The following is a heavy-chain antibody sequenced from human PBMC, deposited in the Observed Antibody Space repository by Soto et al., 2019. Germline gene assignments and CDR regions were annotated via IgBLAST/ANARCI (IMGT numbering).Heavy chain of an antibody. CDR1: GGSISSGDYY. D-gene: IGHD3-10*01. CDR2: IYYSGST. Sequence: QVQLQESGPGLVKPSQTLSLTCTVSGGSISSGDYYWSWIRQPPGKGLEWIGYIYYSGSTYYNPSLKSRVTISVDTSKNKCALKLSSVTAADTAVYSCARAQGSGFLVSWGQGTLVTVSS. V-gene: IGHV4-30-4*01. CDR3: ARAQGSGFLVS. J-gene: IGHJ4*02.